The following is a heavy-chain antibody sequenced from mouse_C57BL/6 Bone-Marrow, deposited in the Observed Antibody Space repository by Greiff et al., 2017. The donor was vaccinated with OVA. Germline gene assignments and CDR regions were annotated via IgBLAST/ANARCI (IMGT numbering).Heavy chain of an antibody. CDR1: GYTFTNYW. Sequence: QVQLQQSGAELVRPGTSVKLSCKASGYTFTNYWMHWVKQRPGQGLEWIGVIAPSDSYINYNQKFKGRATLTVDTTSSTAYMHLSSLTSEDSAVYYCARYGSRRYLHYWGQGTSLTVSS. J-gene: IGHJ2*02. CDR2: IAPSDSYI. V-gene: IGHV1-59*01. CDR3: ARYGSRRYLHY. D-gene: IGHD1-1*01.